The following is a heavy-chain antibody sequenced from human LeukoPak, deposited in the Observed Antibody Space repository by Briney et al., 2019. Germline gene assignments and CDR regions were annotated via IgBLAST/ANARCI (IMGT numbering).Heavy chain of an antibody. V-gene: IGHV4-59*01. CDR3: ARGGILTGSPIPYDP. CDR2: IYHSGST. D-gene: IGHD3-9*01. J-gene: IGHJ5*02. Sequence: SETLSLTCTVSGDSISSYYWSWIRQPPGKGLEWIGYIYHSGSTYYNPSLKSRVTISVDRSKNQFSLKLSSVTAADTAVYYCARGGILTGSPIPYDPWGQGTLVTVSS. CDR1: GDSISSYY.